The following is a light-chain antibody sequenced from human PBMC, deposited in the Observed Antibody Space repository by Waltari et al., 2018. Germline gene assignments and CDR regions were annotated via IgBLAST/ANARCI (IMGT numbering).Light chain of an antibody. J-gene: IGLJ3*02. V-gene: IGLV3-21*04. Sequence: YVLTQPPSVSVDPGKTARLTCGGVNIGSKSVNWYQQKPGQAPVLVMFYDSDRPSESPGRFSGSNSGNTATLTISWVEAGDEADYNCQVWDDVTDSGVFGGGTKLTVL. CDR1: NIGSKS. CDR3: QVWDDVTDSGV. CDR2: YDS.